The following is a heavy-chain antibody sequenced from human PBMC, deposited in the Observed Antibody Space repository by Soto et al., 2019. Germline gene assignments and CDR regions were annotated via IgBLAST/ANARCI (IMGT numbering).Heavy chain of an antibody. CDR2: INPSGGST. J-gene: IGHJ4*02. D-gene: IGHD1-26*01. V-gene: IGHV1-46*02. CDR1: GYTFNSYY. CDR3: ARDAAVGLFDY. Sequence: ASVKVSCKTSGYTFNSYYMHWVRQAPGQGLEWMGIINPSGGSTSYAQKFQGRVTMTTDTSTSTAYMELRSLRSDDTAVYYCARDAAVGLFDYWGQGTLVTVSS.